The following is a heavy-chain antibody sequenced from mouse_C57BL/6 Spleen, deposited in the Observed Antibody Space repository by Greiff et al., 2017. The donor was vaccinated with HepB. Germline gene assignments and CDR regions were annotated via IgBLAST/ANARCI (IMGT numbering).Heavy chain of an antibody. J-gene: IGHJ2*01. Sequence: VQLQQSGPELVKPGASVKMSCKASGYTFTDYNMHWVKQSHGKSLEWIGYINPNNGGTSYNQKFKGKATLTVNKSSSQAYMELRSLTSEDSEVYDCARGKAHFDYWGQGTTLTVSS. CDR1: GYTFTDYN. V-gene: IGHV1-22*01. CDR3: ARGKAHFDY. CDR2: INPNNGGT.